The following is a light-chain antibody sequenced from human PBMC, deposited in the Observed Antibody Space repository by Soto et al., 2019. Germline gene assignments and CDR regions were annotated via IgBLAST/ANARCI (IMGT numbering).Light chain of an antibody. Sequence: DFQMTQSPSSLSASVGDRVTITCRASQSFSTYLAWYQQKPGKVPKLLISGISTLQSGVPSRFSGSGYGTEFTLTISNLQPEDVETYYCQKYNTAQLNFGGGTKVDI. CDR2: GIS. CDR1: QSFSTY. V-gene: IGKV1-27*01. CDR3: QKYNTAQLN. J-gene: IGKJ4*01.